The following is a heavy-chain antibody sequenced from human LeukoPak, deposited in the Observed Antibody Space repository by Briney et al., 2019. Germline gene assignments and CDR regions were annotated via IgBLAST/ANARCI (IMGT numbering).Heavy chain of an antibody. CDR3: AKVVAGNIDYYFDY. CDR1: GFTFSNYA. CDR2: ISGTGGST. Sequence: PGGSLRLSCAASGFTFSNYAMSWVRQAPGKGLEWVAGISGTGGSTHYADSVKGRFTISRDNSKNTVYLQRRNLRVEHTAVYYCAKVVAGNIDYYFDYWGQGILVAVSS. J-gene: IGHJ4*02. V-gene: IGHV3-23*01. D-gene: IGHD2/OR15-2a*01.